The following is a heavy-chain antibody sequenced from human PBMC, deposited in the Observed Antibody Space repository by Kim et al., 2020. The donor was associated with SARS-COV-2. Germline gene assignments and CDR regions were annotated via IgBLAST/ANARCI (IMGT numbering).Heavy chain of an antibody. Sequence: KKKYSQKFQGRVTITRDTSANTAYMELRRLTTKDTAIYYCARDMDPTVYDYWGQGTLVTVSS. J-gene: IGHJ4*02. D-gene: IGHD4-4*01. CDR3: ARDMDPTVYDY. CDR2: KK. V-gene: IGHV1-3*01.